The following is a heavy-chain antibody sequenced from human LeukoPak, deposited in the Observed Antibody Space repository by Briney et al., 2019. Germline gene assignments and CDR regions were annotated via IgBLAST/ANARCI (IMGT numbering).Heavy chain of an antibody. CDR1: GYTFTSYG. D-gene: IGHD2-2*01. J-gene: IGHJ6*02. CDR3: ARAPLIVVVPAAIGSVDPYYYYGMDV. Sequence: ASVKVSCKASGYTFTSYGISWVRQAPGQGLEWMGWISAYNGNTNYAQKLQGRVTMTTDTSTSTAYMELRSLRSDDTAVYYCARAPLIVVVPAAIGSVDPYYYYGMDVWGQGTTVTVSS. V-gene: IGHV1-18*01. CDR2: ISAYNGNT.